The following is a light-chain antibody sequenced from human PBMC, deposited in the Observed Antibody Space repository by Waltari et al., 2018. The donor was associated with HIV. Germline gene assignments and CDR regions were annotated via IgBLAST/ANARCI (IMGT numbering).Light chain of an antibody. J-gene: IGLJ1*01. Sequence: QSALTQPASVSGSPGQSITISCTGTSSDVGGYNYFSWYQQHPGKAPKLMIYAVSNRPAGVSNRFSGSKSGNTASLTISGLQAEDEADYYCSSYTSSRSYVFGTGTRVTV. CDR2: AVS. V-gene: IGLV2-14*03. CDR3: SSYTSSRSYV. CDR1: SSDVGGYNY.